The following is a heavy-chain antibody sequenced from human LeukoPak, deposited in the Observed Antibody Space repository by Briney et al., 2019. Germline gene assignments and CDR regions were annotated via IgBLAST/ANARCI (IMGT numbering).Heavy chain of an antibody. CDR2: IDPSDSYS. D-gene: IGHD3-22*01. V-gene: IGHV5-10-1*01. CDR3: ARQLDYYDKRDY. Sequence: GESLKISCKGPGYSFTSYWIGWVRQMPGKGLEWMGRIDPSDSYSNYGPSFQGHVTISADRSISTAYLQWRSLKASDTAMYYCARQLDYYDKRDYWGQGTLVTVAS. J-gene: IGHJ4*02. CDR1: GYSFTSYW.